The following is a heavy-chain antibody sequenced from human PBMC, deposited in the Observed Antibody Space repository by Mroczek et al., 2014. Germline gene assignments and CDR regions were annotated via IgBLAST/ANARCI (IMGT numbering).Heavy chain of an antibody. CDR3: ASTGGYSSPYDY. CDR1: GGSISSYY. D-gene: IGHD6-13*01. V-gene: IGHV4-59*01. J-gene: IGHJ4*02. Sequence: QVQLVESGPGLVKPSETLSLTCTVSGGSISSYYWSWIRQPPGKGLEWIGYIYYSGSTNYNPSLKSRVTISVDTSKNQFSLKLSSVTAADTAVYYCASTGGYSSPYDYWGQGTLVTVSS. CDR2: IYYSGST.